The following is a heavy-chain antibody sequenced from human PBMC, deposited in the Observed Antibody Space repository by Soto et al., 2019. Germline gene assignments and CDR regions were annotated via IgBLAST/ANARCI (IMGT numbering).Heavy chain of an antibody. CDR3: AREIMPLTNDWYFDL. CDR2: IFDSGST. CDR1: GGSISGGVHS. D-gene: IGHD2-8*01. Sequence: QVQLQESGPGLVKPSETLSLTCTVSGGSISGGVHSWSWLRQPPGKGLEWIGHIFDSGSTYYNPSLKRRLNISVDTSKNQFSLRLSSVTAADTAVYYCAREIMPLTNDWYFDLWGRGTLVTVSS. J-gene: IGHJ2*01. V-gene: IGHV4-30-4*01.